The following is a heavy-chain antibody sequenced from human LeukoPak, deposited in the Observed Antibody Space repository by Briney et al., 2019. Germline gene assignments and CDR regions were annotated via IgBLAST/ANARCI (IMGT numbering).Heavy chain of an antibody. V-gene: IGHV4-61*02. CDR3: ARRYEYSGSFDY. Sequence: SETLSLTCTVSGGSISSGSYYWSWIRQPAGKGLEWIGRIYTSGSTNYNPSLKSRVTISVDTSKNQFSLKLSSVTAADTAVYYCARRYEYSGSFDYWDQGTLVTVSS. J-gene: IGHJ4*02. D-gene: IGHD1-26*01. CDR2: IYTSGST. CDR1: GGSISSGSYY.